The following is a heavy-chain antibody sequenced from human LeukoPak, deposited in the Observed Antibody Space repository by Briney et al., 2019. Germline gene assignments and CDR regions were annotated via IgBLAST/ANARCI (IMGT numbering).Heavy chain of an antibody. J-gene: IGHJ5*02. V-gene: IGHV4-59*01. CDR2: IYYSGST. CDR1: GVSISSYY. CDR3: ARELYSSATNWFDP. Sequence: MASETLSLTCTVSGVSISSYYWSWIRQPPGKGLEWIGYIYYSGSTNYNPSLKSRVTISVDTSKNQFSLKLSSVTAADTAVYYCARELYSSATNWFDPWGQGTLVTVSS. D-gene: IGHD6-19*01.